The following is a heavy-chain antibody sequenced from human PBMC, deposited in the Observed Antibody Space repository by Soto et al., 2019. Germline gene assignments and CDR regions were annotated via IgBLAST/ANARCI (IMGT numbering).Heavy chain of an antibody. CDR2: NETST. CDR3: ARGVSGYYGFDY. CDR1: GFTFSNYW. D-gene: IGHD5-12*01. Sequence: EVKLVESGGGPAQFGGSLRLSCAASGFTFSNYWMHWVRQVPGKGLVWVSRNETSTGYADSVKGRFTIFRDNVKNTLYLQMNSLRAEDTAVYYCARGVSGYYGFDYWGQGTLVIVSS. V-gene: IGHV3-74*01. J-gene: IGHJ4*02.